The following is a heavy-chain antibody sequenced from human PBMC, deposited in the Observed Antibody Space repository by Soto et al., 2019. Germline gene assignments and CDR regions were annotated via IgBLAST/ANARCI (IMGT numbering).Heavy chain of an antibody. J-gene: IGHJ5*02. V-gene: IGHV1-69*06. Sequence: GTSVKVSCKASGGTLSTYTFSWVRQAPGQGLEWMGRIIPIFGTPYYAQKFQGRVTITADKSTSTVYMELSSLGSDDTAVYFCARGLECRGYCLDKPTWFGPWGQGTLVTVSS. CDR3: ARGLECRGYCLDKPTWFGP. CDR1: GGTLSTYT. CDR2: IIPIFGTP. D-gene: IGHD2-15*01.